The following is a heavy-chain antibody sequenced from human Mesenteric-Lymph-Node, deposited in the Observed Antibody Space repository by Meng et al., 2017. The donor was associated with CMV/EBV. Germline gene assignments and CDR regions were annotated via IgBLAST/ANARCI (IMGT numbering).Heavy chain of an antibody. J-gene: IGHJ4*02. V-gene: IGHV1-69*05. Sequence: SVKVSCKASGYTFTSYYMHWVRQAPGQGLEWMGGIIPIFGTANYAQKFQGRVTITTDESTSTAYMELSSLRSEDTAVYYCARARDYYDSSGYGDYWGQGTLVTVSS. D-gene: IGHD3-22*01. CDR3: ARARDYYDSSGYGDY. CDR1: GYTFTSYY. CDR2: IIPIFGTA.